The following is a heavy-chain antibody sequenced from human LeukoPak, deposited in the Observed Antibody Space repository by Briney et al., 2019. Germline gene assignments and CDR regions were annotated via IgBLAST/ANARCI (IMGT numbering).Heavy chain of an antibody. V-gene: IGHV4-59*12. Sequence: SETLSLTCTVSGGSIDIYYWNWIRQPPGKGLEWLGYIYYSGSTNYNPSLKSRVTISVDTSKNQFSLKLTSVTAADTAVYYCARVTKTGNYHRGWLDPWGQGTLVTVSS. CDR3: ARVTKTGNYHRGWLDP. CDR1: GGSIDIYY. J-gene: IGHJ5*02. CDR2: IYYSGST. D-gene: IGHD1-7*01.